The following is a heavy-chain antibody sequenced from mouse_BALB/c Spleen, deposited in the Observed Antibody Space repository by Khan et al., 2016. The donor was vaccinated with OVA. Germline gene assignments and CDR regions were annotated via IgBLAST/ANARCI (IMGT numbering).Heavy chain of an antibody. D-gene: IGHD1-1*02. J-gene: IGHJ2*01. Sequence: VQLQESGPGLVKPSQSLSLTCSVTGYSITSGYYWNWIRQFPGNKLEWMGYISYEGSNNYNPSLKNRISITRDTSKNQFFLKLNSVTTEDTATSCCARDGDYFDYWGRGAALAVSS. CDR1: GYSITSGYY. CDR2: ISYEGSN. V-gene: IGHV3-6*02. CDR3: ARDGDYFDY.